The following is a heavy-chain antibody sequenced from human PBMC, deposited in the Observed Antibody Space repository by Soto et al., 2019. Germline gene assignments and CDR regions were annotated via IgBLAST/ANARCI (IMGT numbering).Heavy chain of an antibody. CDR2: INPGGGST. Sequence: QVQLVQSGAEVKKPGASVKVSCKASGYTFTSYYMHWVRQAPGQGLEWMGIINPGGGSTSYAQKFQGRVTMTRDTSTSTVYMELSSLRSEDTAVYYCARISGRQQLGNDAFDIWCQGTMVTVSS. CDR3: ARISGRQQLGNDAFDI. J-gene: IGHJ3*02. D-gene: IGHD6-13*01. V-gene: IGHV1-46*01. CDR1: GYTFTSYY.